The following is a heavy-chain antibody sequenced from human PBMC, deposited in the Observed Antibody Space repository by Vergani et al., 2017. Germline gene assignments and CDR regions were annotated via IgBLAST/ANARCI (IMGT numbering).Heavy chain of an antibody. J-gene: IGHJ6*03. Sequence: EVQLVESGGGLVQPGGSLRLSCAASGFTFSSYSMNWVRQAPGKGLEWVSYISSSSSTIYYADSVKGRFTISRDNAKNSLYLQMNSLRAEDTAVYYCARAPRYYYGSGSRSYMDVWGKGTTVTVSS. V-gene: IGHV3-48*01. CDR3: ARAPRYYYGSGSRSYMDV. CDR1: GFTFSSYS. CDR2: ISSSSSTI. D-gene: IGHD3-10*01.